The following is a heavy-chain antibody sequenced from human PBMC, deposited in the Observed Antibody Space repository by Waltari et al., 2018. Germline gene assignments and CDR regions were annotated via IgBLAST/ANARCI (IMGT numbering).Heavy chain of an antibody. CDR3: TRQSANWNPFDY. CDR2: IRSKANSYAT. Sequence: EVQLVESGGGFVQPGGSLKLSCAASGFTFSGSAMHWVRPASGKGLEWVGRIRSKANSYATAYAASVKGRFTISRDDSKNTAYLQMNSLKTEDTAVYYCTRQSANWNPFDYWGQGTLVTVSS. J-gene: IGHJ4*02. CDR1: GFTFSGSA. D-gene: IGHD1-1*01. V-gene: IGHV3-73*01.